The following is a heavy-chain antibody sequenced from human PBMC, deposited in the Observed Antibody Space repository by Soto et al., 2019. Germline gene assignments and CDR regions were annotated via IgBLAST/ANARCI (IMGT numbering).Heavy chain of an antibody. J-gene: IGHJ6*02. CDR2: IESGGST. CDR1: GFTVSSTY. V-gene: IGHV3-53*01. CDR3: AKDLGPLRLLNYYFYGLDV. Sequence: GSLRLSCNASGFTVSSTYMSWVRQAPGMGLEWVAVIESGGSTHHAVSVKGRFTISRDIPKNMIYLQLHTLRAEDTAVYYCAKDLGPLRLLNYYFYGLDVWGQGTTVTVSS. D-gene: IGHD2-15*01.